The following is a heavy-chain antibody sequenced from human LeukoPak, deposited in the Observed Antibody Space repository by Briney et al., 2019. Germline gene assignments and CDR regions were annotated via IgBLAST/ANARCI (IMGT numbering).Heavy chain of an antibody. CDR1: GGSISSYY. D-gene: IGHD5-24*01. Sequence: KSSETLSLTCTVSGGSISSYYWSWIRQPPGKGLEWIGYIYYSGSTNYNPSLKSRVTISVDTSKNQFSLKLSSVTAADTAVYYCARGGGDGYNSRLLWRWFDPWGQGTLVTVSS. CDR2: IYYSGST. V-gene: IGHV4-59*12. CDR3: ARGGGDGYNSRLLWRWFDP. J-gene: IGHJ5*02.